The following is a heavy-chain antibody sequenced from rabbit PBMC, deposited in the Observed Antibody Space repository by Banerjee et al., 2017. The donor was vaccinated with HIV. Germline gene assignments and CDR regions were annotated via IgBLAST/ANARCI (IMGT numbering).Heavy chain of an antibody. D-gene: IGHD4-1*01. CDR2: INTSSGVT. CDR3: ARDLAGVIGWNFNL. J-gene: IGHJ4*01. CDR1: GFTLSSYW. V-gene: IGHV1S45*01. Sequence: QEQLEESGGGLVKPGASLTLTCKASGFTLSSYWMSWVRQAPGKGLEWIACINTSSGVTVYATWAKGRFTISKTSWTTVTLQMTSLTAADTATYFCARDLAGVIGWNFNLWGQGTLVTVS.